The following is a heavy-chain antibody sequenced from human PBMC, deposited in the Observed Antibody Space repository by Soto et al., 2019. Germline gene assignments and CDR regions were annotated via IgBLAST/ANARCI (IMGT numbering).Heavy chain of an antibody. CDR2: IYSGGST. CDR1: GFTVSSNY. J-gene: IGHJ3*02. Sequence: EVQLVETGGGLIQPGGSLRLSCAASGFTVSSNYMSWVRQAPGKGLEWVSVIYSGGSTYYADSVKGRFTISRDNSKNTLYLQMNSLSAEDTAVYYCGRAGVVSMDDAFDIWGQGTMVTVSS. V-gene: IGHV3-53*02. D-gene: IGHD1-20*01. CDR3: GRAGVVSMDDAFDI.